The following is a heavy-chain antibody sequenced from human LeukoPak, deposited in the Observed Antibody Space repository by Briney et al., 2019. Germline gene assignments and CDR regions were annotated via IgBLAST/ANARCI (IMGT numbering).Heavy chain of an antibody. Sequence: EASVKVSCKASGYTFTGYYMHWVRQAPGQGLEWMGWVNPYSANTGYAQNFQGRITITRNTSISTAYMELSSLRSEDTAVYYCARTQQLVLRSPLDPWGQGTLVTVSS. CDR1: GYTFTGYY. CDR3: ARTQQLVLRSPLDP. CDR2: VNPYSANT. V-gene: IGHV1-8*03. D-gene: IGHD6-13*01. J-gene: IGHJ5*02.